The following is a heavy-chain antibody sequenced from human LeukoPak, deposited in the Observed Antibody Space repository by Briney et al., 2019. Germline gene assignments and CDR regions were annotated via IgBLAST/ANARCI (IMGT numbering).Heavy chain of an antibody. CDR1: GGTFSNYA. CDR3: ARGWLAESTVVTPYNY. J-gene: IGHJ4*02. Sequence: SVKVSCKASGGTFSNYAINWVRQTPGQGLEWMGGIIPLFGTANYAQKFQGRVTISAVESMSTAYMQLSSLRSVDTAVYYCARGWLAESTVVTPYNYWGQGTLVTVSS. V-gene: IGHV1-69*13. CDR2: IIPLFGTA. D-gene: IGHD4-23*01.